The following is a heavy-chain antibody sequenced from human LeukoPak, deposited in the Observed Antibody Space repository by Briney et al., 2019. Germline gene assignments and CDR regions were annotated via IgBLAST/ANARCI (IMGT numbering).Heavy chain of an antibody. CDR2: IIPIFGTA. CDR3: ARNFDWSTGAFDI. CDR1: GGTFSSYA. Sequence: SVKVSCKASGGTFSSYAISWVRQAPGQGLEWMGGIIPIFGTANYAQKFQGRVTITADESTSTAYMELSSLRSEDTAVYYCARNFDWSTGAFDIWGQGTVVTVSS. J-gene: IGHJ3*02. V-gene: IGHV1-69*13. D-gene: IGHD3-9*01.